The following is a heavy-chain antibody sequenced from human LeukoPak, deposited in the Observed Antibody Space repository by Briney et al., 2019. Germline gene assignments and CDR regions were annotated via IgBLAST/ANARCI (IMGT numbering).Heavy chain of an antibody. D-gene: IGHD6-19*01. CDR2: ICGSGDSA. J-gene: IGHJ3*02. V-gene: IGHV3-23*01. Sequence: PGGSLILSCAASGFTFSSYAMSWVRQARGKGVEWVSGICGSGDSAYYADSVKGRFTISRDNSKNTLYLQMKSLRAEDRGVYYCAKDGRVGGYSSGWYDAFDIWGQETMVTVSS. CDR3: AKDGRVGGYSSGWYDAFDI. CDR1: GFTFSSYA.